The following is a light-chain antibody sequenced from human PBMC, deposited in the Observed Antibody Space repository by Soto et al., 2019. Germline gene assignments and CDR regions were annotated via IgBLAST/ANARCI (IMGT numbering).Light chain of an antibody. V-gene: IGKV1-17*01. CDR2: DAS. J-gene: IGKJ1*01. CDR1: LDIRND. CDR3: LQHKSYPWT. Sequence: DIQVTQSPSSLSASVGDRVSITCRASLDIRNDIDWYQQKPGKAPKRLIYDASTLQSGVPSRFSGAGSGAEFTLTINGLQSEDFATYFCLQHKSYPWTFGQGTKVDI.